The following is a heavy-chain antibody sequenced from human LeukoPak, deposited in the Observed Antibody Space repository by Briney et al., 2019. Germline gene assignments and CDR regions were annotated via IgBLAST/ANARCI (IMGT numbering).Heavy chain of an antibody. CDR2: INHSGST. Sequence: SETLSLTCAVYGGSFSGYYWSWIRQPPGKGLEWIGEINHSGSTNYNPSLKSRVTISVDTSKNQFSLKLSSVTAADTAVYYCARIGYSGYELGDAFDIWGQGTMVTVSS. CDR3: ARIGYSGYELGDAFDI. J-gene: IGHJ3*02. CDR1: GGSFSGYY. V-gene: IGHV4-34*01. D-gene: IGHD5-12*01.